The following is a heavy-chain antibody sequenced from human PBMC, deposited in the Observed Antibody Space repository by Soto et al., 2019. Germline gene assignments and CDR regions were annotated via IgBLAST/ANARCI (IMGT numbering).Heavy chain of an antibody. V-gene: IGHV1-3*01. CDR2: INAGNGNT. J-gene: IGHJ4*02. D-gene: IGHD3-3*01. CDR3: ARDQRFLEVIDY. CDR1: GYTFTSYA. Sequence: ASVKVSCKASGYTFTSYAMHWVRQAPGQRLEWMGWINAGNGNTKYSQKFQGRVTITRDTSASTAYMELSSLRSEDTAVYYCARDQRFLEVIDYWGQGNLVTVCS.